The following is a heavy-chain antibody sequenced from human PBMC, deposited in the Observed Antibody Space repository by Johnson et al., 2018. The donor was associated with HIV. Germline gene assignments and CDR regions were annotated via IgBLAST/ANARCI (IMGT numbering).Heavy chain of an antibody. CDR2: IKQDGSKK. D-gene: IGHD4-17*01. Sequence: VQLVESGGGLVQPGGSLRLSCAASGFTFSSYWMSWVRQAPGKGLEWVANIKQDGSKKYYVDSVKGRFTISRDNAKNSLYLQMNSLRTEDTAMYYCARDSGDGDYDGVDAFDMWGQGTMVTVSS. J-gene: IGHJ3*02. CDR3: ARDSGDGDYDGVDAFDM. CDR1: GFTFSSYW. V-gene: IGHV3-7*03.